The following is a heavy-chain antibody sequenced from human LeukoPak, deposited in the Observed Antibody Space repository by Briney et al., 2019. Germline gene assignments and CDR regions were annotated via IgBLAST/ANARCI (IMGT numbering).Heavy chain of an antibody. D-gene: IGHD1-1*01. Sequence: PGGSLRLSCATSGFTFNYYAMSWVRQAPGKGLEWVSSLSGSGGTTYYADSVKGRFTISRDNSKNTLFLRMSSLRAEDTAVYYFATGGDWKTRYFDAWGQGTLVSVSS. J-gene: IGHJ4*02. CDR3: ATGGDWKTRYFDA. CDR1: GFTFNYYA. CDR2: LSGSGGTT. V-gene: IGHV3-23*01.